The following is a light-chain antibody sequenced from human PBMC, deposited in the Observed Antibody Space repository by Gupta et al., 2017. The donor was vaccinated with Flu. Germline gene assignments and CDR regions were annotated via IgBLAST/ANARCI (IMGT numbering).Light chain of an antibody. V-gene: IGKV4-1*01. J-gene: IGKJ1*01. CDR3: QQYYSTPWT. CDR1: QNVLYVSNNKTY. Sequence: SLGERATINCKSSQNVLYVSNNKTYLAWYQQKPGQPPELLINWASPREAGVPDRFSGSGSATDFSLTISSLQAEDVAVYYCQQYYSTPWTFGQGTSVEIK. CDR2: WAS.